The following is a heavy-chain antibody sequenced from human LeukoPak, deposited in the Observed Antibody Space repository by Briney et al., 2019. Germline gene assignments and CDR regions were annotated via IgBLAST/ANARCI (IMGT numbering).Heavy chain of an antibody. CDR3: ARDMSSSGYYSDY. CDR2: IYSGGST. V-gene: IGHV3-NL1*01. D-gene: IGHD3-22*01. CDR1: GFTFSSYG. Sequence: GRSLRLSCAASGFTFSSYGMHWVRQAPGKGLEWVSVIYSGGSTYYADSVMGRFTISRDNSKNTLYLQMNSLRAEDTAVYYCARDMSSSGYYSDYWGQGTLVTVSS. J-gene: IGHJ4*02.